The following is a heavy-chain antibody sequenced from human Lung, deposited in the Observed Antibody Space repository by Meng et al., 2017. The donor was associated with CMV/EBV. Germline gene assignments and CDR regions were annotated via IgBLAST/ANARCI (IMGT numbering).Heavy chain of an antibody. V-gene: IGHV4-34*01. CDR3: ARSPWQQRGDFDY. CDR1: GGSFSGYY. CDR2: INHSGST. J-gene: IGHJ4*02. Sequence: GSLRLSCAVYGGSFSGYYWSWIRQPPGKGLEWIGEINHSGSTNYNPSLKSRVTISVDTSKNQFSLKLSSVTAADTAVYYCARSPWQQRGDFDYWGQGTLVXVSS. D-gene: IGHD6-13*01.